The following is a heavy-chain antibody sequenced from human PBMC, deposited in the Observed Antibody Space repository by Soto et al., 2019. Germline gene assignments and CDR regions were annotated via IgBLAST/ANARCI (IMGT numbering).Heavy chain of an antibody. Sequence: GGSLRLSCAASGFTFSRYTMNWVRQAPGKGLEWVSYISSSGSTIYYEDSVKGRFTISRDNAKNSLYLQMNSRRDEDTAVYYCARDTDYYDSNDYTPAFEYWGQGTLVTVSS. J-gene: IGHJ4*02. CDR1: GFTFSRYT. CDR3: ARDTDYYDSNDYTPAFEY. V-gene: IGHV3-48*02. CDR2: ISSSGSTI. D-gene: IGHD3-22*01.